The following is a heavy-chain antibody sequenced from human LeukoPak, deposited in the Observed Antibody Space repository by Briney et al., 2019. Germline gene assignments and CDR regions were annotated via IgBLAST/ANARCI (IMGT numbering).Heavy chain of an antibody. CDR1: GGTFSSYA. CDR3: ASTSVSGWYYFDY. Sequence: SVKVSCKASGGTFSSYAISWVRQAPGQGLEWMGGIIPIFGTANYAQKFQGRVTITADKSTSTAYMELSSLRSEDTAVYYCASTSVSGWYYFDYWGQGTLVTVSS. V-gene: IGHV1-69*06. CDR2: IIPIFGTA. D-gene: IGHD6-19*01. J-gene: IGHJ4*02.